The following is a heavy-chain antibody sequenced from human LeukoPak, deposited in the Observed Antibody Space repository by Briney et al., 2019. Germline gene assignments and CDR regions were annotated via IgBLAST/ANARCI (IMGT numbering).Heavy chain of an antibody. J-gene: IGHJ3*02. D-gene: IGHD6-19*01. CDR3: AKERSSGWSAGGDCFDS. CDR2: LSYDGSIK. Sequence: GGSLRLSCAASGFPFNIYAMHWVRRAPGKGLEWVTVLSYDGSIKHYADSVTGRFTISRDNSKSTLYLQMNSLRAEDTAVYFCAKERSSGWSAGGDCFDSWGQGTMVTVSS. CDR1: GFPFNIYA. V-gene: IGHV3-30*04.